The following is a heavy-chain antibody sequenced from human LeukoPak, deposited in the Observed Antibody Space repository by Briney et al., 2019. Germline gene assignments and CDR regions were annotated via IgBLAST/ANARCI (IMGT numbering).Heavy chain of an antibody. Sequence: PGGSLRLSCAASGFTFSDYYMSWIRQAPGKGLEWVSGISDSGESTHYADSVKGRFTISRENSKNTIYLQMNSLRAEDTAIYYCTKDDVAMVRGVIINWGQGPWSPSP. CDR2: ISDSGEST. CDR1: GFTFSDYY. D-gene: IGHD3-10*01. V-gene: IGHV3-23*01. CDR3: TKDDVAMVRGVIIN. J-gene: IGHJ1*01.